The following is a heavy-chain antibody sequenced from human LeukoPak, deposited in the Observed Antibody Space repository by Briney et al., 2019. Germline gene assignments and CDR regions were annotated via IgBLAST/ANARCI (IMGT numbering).Heavy chain of an antibody. Sequence: GASVKVSCKASGYTFTGYYMHWVRQAPGQGLEWMGWINPNSGGTNYAQKFQGRVTMTRDTSISTAYMELSRLRSDDTAVYYCARPGSTGIAAAGGFDHWGQGTLVTVSS. D-gene: IGHD6-13*01. CDR2: INPNSGGT. CDR3: ARPGSTGIAAAGGFDH. CDR1: GYTFTGYY. J-gene: IGHJ4*02. V-gene: IGHV1-2*02.